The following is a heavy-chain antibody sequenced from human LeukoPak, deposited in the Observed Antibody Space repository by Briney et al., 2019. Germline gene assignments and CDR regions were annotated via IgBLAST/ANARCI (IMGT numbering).Heavy chain of an antibody. CDR2: ISSSGSTI. Sequence: PGGSLRLSCAASGFTFSSYEMNWVRQAPGKGLEWVSYISSSGSTIYYADSVKGRFTFSRDNAKNSLSLQMNSLRAEDTAVYYCARDGEVGVGRWFDPWGQGTLVTVSS. V-gene: IGHV3-48*03. D-gene: IGHD1-26*01. CDR3: ARDGEVGVGRWFDP. J-gene: IGHJ5*02. CDR1: GFTFSSYE.